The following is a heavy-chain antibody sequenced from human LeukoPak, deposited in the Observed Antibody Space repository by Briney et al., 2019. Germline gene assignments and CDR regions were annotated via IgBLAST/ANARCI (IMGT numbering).Heavy chain of an antibody. J-gene: IGHJ5*02. CDR3: ARGSVSYSSLSP. D-gene: IGHD2-21*01. CDR2: ISAYNGNT. CDR1: GYTVTSYY. Sequence: ASVKVSRKASGYTVTSYYMHWVRQAPGQGLEWMGWISAYNGNTNYAQNLQGRVTMTTDTSTSTAYMELRSLRSDDTAVYYCARGSVSYSSLSPWGQGTLVTVSS. V-gene: IGHV1-18*04.